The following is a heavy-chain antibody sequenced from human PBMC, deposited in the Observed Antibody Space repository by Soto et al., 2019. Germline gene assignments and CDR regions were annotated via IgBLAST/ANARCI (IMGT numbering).Heavy chain of an antibody. Sequence: QVQLVQSGAEVKEPGSSVKVSCKVSGGTFSSQTINWVRQVPGQGLEWMGSVIPIIGEGKYAQSFLGRVTIPANRSTSTAYVELSSLRSENTAVYYCARPAVNDLDADSSAFDIWGQGTMVTVSS. CDR3: ARPAVNDLDADSSAFDI. CDR2: VIPIIGEG. J-gene: IGHJ3*02. V-gene: IGHV1-69*02. D-gene: IGHD1-1*01. CDR1: GGTFSSQT.